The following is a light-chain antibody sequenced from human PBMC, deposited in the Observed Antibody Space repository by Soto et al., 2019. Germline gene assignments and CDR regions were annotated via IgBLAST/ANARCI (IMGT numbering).Light chain of an antibody. CDR1: QSLIYDDGDAY. CDR2: MVS. V-gene: IGKV2-30*01. CDR3: MQGTHWPPT. Sequence: DVLMTQSPLSLPVTLGQPATISCRSSQSLIYDDGDAYLNWFQQRPGQSPRRLIYMVSKRDSGVPDIFSGSGSGTDFTLRISRVEAEDVGFYYCMQGTHWPPTFGQGTKVEIK. J-gene: IGKJ1*01.